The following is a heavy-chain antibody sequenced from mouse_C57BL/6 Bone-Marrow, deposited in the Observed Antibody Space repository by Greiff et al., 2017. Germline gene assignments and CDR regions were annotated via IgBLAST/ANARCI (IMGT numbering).Heavy chain of an antibody. CDR2: INPYNGGT. CDR3: AREGVYYDYQDAMDY. CDR1: GYTFTDYY. V-gene: IGHV1-19*01. J-gene: IGHJ4*01. D-gene: IGHD2-4*01. Sequence: VQLKESGPVLVKPGASVKMSCKASGYTFTDYYMNWVKQSHGKSLEWIGVINPYNGGTSYNQKFKGKATLTVDKSSSTAYMELNSLTSEDSAVYDCAREGVYYDYQDAMDYWGQGTSVTVSS.